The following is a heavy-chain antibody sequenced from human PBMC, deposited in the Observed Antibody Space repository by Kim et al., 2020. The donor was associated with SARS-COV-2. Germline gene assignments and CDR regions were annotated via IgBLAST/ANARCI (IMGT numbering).Heavy chain of an antibody. J-gene: IGHJ4*02. D-gene: IGHD2-8*01. CDR1: GSIFSRSG. Sequence: GGSLRLSCAASGSIFSRSGMHWVRQAPGKGLEWVAFISSDGRDQFYADSVRGRFTISRDNSKNALSLEMNSLRTDDTALYYCGGDKGVVCLDNWGQGTLVTVSS. CDR2: ISSDGRDQ. V-gene: IGHV3-30*03. CDR3: GGDKGVVCLDN.